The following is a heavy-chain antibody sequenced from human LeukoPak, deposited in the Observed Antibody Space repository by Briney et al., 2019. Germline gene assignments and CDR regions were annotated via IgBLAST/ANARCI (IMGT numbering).Heavy chain of an antibody. CDR1: GGSISRSSYY. J-gene: IGHJ1*01. D-gene: IGHD6-13*01. CDR3: ARGGVRGIAAADRSPSIFQH. V-gene: IGHV4-39*07. Sequence: PSETLSLTCTVSGGSISRSSYYWGWIRQPPGKGLEWIGSIYYSGSTYYNPSLKSRVTISVDTSKNQFSLKLSSVTAADTAVYYCARGGVRGIAAADRSPSIFQHWGQGTLVTVSS. CDR2: IYYSGST.